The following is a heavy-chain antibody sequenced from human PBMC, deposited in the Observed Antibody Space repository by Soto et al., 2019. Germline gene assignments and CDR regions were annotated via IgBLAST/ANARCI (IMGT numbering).Heavy chain of an antibody. CDR3: TTSQFYYDSSGYYLNWFDP. CDR1: GFTFSNAW. Sequence: GGSLRLSCAASGFTFSNAWMNWVRQAPGKGLEWVGRIKSKTDGGTSDYAAPVKGRFTISRDDSKNTLYLQMNSLKTEDTAVYYCTTSQFYYDSSGYYLNWFDPWGQGTLVTVSS. V-gene: IGHV3-15*07. CDR2: IKSKTDGGTS. D-gene: IGHD3-22*01. J-gene: IGHJ5*02.